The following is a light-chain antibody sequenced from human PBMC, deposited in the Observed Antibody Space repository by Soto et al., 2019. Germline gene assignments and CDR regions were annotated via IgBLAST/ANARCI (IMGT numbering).Light chain of an antibody. CDR1: SSDVGGYNF. J-gene: IGLJ3*02. CDR2: EVA. V-gene: IGLV2-14*03. Sequence: QSALTQTASVSGSPGQSITMSCTGTSSDVGGYNFVSWYQQHPGKAPKLIVHEVANRLSGVSGRFSGSKSGNTAFLTISGLQAEAEAVYYCCSHSSSITWMLGGGTKLTVL. CDR3: CSHSSSITWM.